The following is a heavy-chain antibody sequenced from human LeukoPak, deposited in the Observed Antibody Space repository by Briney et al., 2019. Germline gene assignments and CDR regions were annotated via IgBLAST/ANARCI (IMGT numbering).Heavy chain of an antibody. V-gene: IGHV3-30-3*01. J-gene: IGHJ4*02. CDR1: EFTFRTFA. Sequence: GRSLRLSCAASEFTFRTFAMHWVRQAPGKGLEWVAVISYDESNKYYADSVKGRFTISRDNSKNTLYLQMNSLRAEDTAVYYCAIDPLQEAAGTCYWGQGTLDTVSS. CDR3: AIDPLQEAAGTCY. CDR2: ISYDESNK. D-gene: IGHD6-13*01.